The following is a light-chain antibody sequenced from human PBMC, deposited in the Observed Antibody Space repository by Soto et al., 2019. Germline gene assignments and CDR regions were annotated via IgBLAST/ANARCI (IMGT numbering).Light chain of an antibody. J-gene: IGKJ5*01. CDR3: QQRSNWPPIT. Sequence: EIVLTQSPATPSLSPGERATLSCRASQNVSSYLAWYQQKPGQAPRLLIYDASNRATGIPARFSGSGSGTDFTLTISSLEPEDFAVYYCQQRSNWPPITFGQGTRLEIK. V-gene: IGKV3-11*01. CDR1: QNVSSY. CDR2: DAS.